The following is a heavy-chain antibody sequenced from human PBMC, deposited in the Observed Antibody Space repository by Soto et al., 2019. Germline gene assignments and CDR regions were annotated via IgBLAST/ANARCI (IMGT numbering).Heavy chain of an antibody. CDR2: IYYSGST. J-gene: IGHJ4*02. D-gene: IGHD3-22*01. V-gene: IGHV4-59*01. CDR3: ARAMWDYYDSSGYNGYFDY. Sequence: SETLSLTCTVSGGSISSYYWSWIRQPPGKGLEWIGYIYYSGSTNYNPSLKSRVTISVDTSKNQFSLKLSSVTAADTAVYYCARAMWDYYDSSGYNGYFDYWGQGTLVTVSS. CDR1: GGSISSYY.